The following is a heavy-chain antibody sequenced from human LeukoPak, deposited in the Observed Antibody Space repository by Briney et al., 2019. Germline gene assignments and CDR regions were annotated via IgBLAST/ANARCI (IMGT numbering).Heavy chain of an antibody. D-gene: IGHD2-2*01. V-gene: IGHV3-74*01. J-gene: IGHJ3*02. CDR3: ATGPYAAFEM. CDR2: VKGDGIST. CDR1: GFTFTKFW. Sequence: GGSLRLSRAASGFTFTKFWMHWVRQAPGRGLVWVSRVKGDGISTLYADSVKGRFTISRDNAKNTLYLQINSLRADDTALYYCATGPYAAFEMWGQGTMVTVSS.